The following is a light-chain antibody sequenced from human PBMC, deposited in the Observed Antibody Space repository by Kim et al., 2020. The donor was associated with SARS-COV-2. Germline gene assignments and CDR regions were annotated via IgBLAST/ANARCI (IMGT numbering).Light chain of an antibody. CDR1: QDISNY. J-gene: IGKJ4*01. CDR2: AAS. Sequence: DIQMTQSPSSLSASVGDRVTITCRASQDISNYLVWYQQKPGKVPEVLIYAASALQSGVPSRFSGSGSGTDFTLTISRLQPEDVATYYCQKYNSAPLTFGGGTKVDIK. CDR3: QKYNSAPLT. V-gene: IGKV1-27*01.